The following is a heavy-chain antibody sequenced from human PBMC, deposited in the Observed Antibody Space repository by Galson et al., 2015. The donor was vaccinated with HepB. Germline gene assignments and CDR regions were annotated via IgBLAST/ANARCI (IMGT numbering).Heavy chain of an antibody. J-gene: IGHJ4*02. CDR3: ARRGSNWDIDY. V-gene: IGHV1-18*01. CDR2: ISAYNGNT. D-gene: IGHD1/OR15-1a*01. CDR1: GYTFSIYG. Sequence: SVKVSCKASGYTFSIYGLTWVRQAPGQGLEWVGWISAYNGNTNYAQKLQGRVTVTTDTSTSTAYMELRSLKSDDTAVYYCARRGSNWDIDYWGQGTLVTVSS.